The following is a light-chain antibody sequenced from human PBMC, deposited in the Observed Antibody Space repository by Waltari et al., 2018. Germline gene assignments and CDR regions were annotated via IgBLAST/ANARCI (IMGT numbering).Light chain of an antibody. CDR3: QQYNNWPLYT. CDR1: QSVSSN. V-gene: IGKV3-15*01. CDR2: GAS. Sequence: EIVMTQSPATLSVSPGERATLSCRARQSVSSNLAWYQQKPGQAPRLLIYGASTRATGIPARFSGSWSGTEFTRTISSLQSEDFAVYYCQQYNNWPLYTFGQGTKLEIK. J-gene: IGKJ2*01.